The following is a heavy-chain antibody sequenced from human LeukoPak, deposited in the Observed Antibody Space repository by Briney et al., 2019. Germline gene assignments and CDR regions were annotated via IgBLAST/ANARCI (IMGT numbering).Heavy chain of an antibody. Sequence: PSETLSLTCTVSGGSISSGSYHWSWIRQPAGKGLEWIGRIYTSGSTNYNPSLKSRVTISVDTSKNQFSLKLSSVTAADTAVYYCARVVAVAPLDNWFDPWGQGTLVTVSS. D-gene: IGHD6-19*01. J-gene: IGHJ5*02. CDR1: GGSISSGSYH. CDR2: IYTSGST. V-gene: IGHV4-61*02. CDR3: ARVVAVAPLDNWFDP.